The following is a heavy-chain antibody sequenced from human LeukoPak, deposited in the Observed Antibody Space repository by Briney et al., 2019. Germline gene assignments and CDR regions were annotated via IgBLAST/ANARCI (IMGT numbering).Heavy chain of an antibody. CDR3: ARAGSWSSRPYFDY. V-gene: IGHV3-23*01. J-gene: IGHJ4*02. CDR1: GFSFSSYV. CDR2: VSGSGGST. D-gene: IGHD1-26*01. Sequence: GGSLRLSCAASGFSFSSYVMSWVRQAPGKGLEWVSAVSGSGGSTYSADSVKGRFTISRDNSKNMVYLQTSSLRAEDTAVYYCARAGSWSSRPYFDYWGQGTLVTVSS.